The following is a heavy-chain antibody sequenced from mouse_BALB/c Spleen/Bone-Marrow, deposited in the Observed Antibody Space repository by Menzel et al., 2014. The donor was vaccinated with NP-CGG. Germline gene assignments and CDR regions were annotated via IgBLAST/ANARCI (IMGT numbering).Heavy chain of an antibody. CDR2: INNNGGST. D-gene: IGHD1-1*01. J-gene: IGHJ1*01. Sequence: EVQLQQSGGGLVQPGGSLKLSCAASGFTFXSYGMSWVRQTPDKRLELVATINNNGGSTYYPDSVKGQFTISRDNAKNTLYLQMSSLKSEDTATYYCARVYGWYFDVWGAGTTVTVSS. CDR1: GFTFXSYG. V-gene: IGHV5-6-3*01. CDR3: ARVYGWYFDV.